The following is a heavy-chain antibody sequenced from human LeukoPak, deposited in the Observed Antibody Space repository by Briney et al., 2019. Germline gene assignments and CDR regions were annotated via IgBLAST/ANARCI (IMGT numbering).Heavy chain of an antibody. CDR1: GFPFISYV. J-gene: IGHJ4*02. V-gene: IGHV3-30*18. D-gene: IGHD6-19*01. Sequence: PGRSLSLSCAASGFPFISYVMHWVRQAPGKGLEWVAVISYDGSNKYYADSVKGRFTISRDNSKNTLYLQMNSLRPEDTSVYYCAKTGSGWYFDYWGQGTLVTVSS. CDR2: ISYDGSNK. CDR3: AKTGSGWYFDY.